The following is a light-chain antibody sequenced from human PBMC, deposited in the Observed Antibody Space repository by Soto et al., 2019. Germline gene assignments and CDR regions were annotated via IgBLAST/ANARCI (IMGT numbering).Light chain of an antibody. J-gene: IGKJ5*01. CDR1: QGINSY. CDR2: AAS. Sequence: DIQLTQSPSFLSASVGDRVTITCRASQGINSYLAWYQQKPGKAPKLLIYAASTLQSGVPSRLSGSGSGTEFTLTISSLQPEDFATYYCQQLNNYPPAFGQGTRLEIK. CDR3: QQLNNYPPA. V-gene: IGKV1-9*01.